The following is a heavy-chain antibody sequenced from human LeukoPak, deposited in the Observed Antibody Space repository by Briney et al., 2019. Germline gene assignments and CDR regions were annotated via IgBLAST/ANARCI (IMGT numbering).Heavy chain of an antibody. CDR1: GGTFSSYA. Sequence: ASVKVSCKASGGTFSSYAISWVRQAPGQGLEWMGGIIPIFGSANYAQKFQGRVTITADESTSTAYMELSSLRSGDTAVYYCARGSIAAAGYYFDYWGQGTLVTVSS. V-gene: IGHV1-69*13. J-gene: IGHJ4*02. D-gene: IGHD6-13*01. CDR3: ARGSIAAAGYYFDY. CDR2: IIPIFGSA.